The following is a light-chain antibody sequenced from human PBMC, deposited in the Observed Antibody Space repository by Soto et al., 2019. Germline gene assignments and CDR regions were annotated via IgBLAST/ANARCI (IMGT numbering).Light chain of an antibody. CDR1: QSVSSNY. Sequence: EIVLTQSPGTLSLSPGERATLSCRASQSVSSNYITWYQQKPGQAPRRLIFGASSRATGIPDRFSGSGSGTDFTLTISRLEPEDFAVYYCQQYGSSPSMFGQGTKVDIK. V-gene: IGKV3-20*01. CDR2: GAS. J-gene: IGKJ1*01. CDR3: QQYGSSPSM.